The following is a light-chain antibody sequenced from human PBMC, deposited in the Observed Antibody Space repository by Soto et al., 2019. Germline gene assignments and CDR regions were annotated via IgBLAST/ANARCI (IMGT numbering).Light chain of an antibody. Sequence: QSALTQPASVSGSPGQSITISCTGTSSDVGSYRYVSWYQQHAGKAPKLMIYEVSNRPSGVSNRFSGSKSGNTASLTISGLQAEDEADYYCSSYTSSTTLGVFGGGTKVTVL. CDR2: EVS. J-gene: IGLJ3*02. V-gene: IGLV2-14*01. CDR1: SSDVGSYRY. CDR3: SSYTSSTTLGV.